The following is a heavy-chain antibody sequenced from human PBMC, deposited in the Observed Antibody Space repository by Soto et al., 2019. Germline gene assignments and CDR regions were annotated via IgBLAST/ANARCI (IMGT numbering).Heavy chain of an antibody. Sequence: QVQLVESGGGVVQPGRSLRLSCAASGFTFSSYGMHWVRQAPGKGLEWVAVISYDGSNKYYADSVKGRFTISRDNSKNTLYLQMNSLRAEDTAVYYCAKEDLVAKTSAFDIWGQGTMVTVSS. J-gene: IGHJ3*02. D-gene: IGHD5-12*01. CDR1: GFTFSSYG. V-gene: IGHV3-30*18. CDR3: AKEDLVAKTSAFDI. CDR2: ISYDGSNK.